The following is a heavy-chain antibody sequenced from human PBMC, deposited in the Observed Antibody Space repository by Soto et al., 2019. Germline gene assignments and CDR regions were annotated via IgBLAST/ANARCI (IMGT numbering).Heavy chain of an antibody. CDR2: IIPIFGAT. V-gene: IGHV1-69*01. CDR1: GGDFSTYA. CDR3: ASILDSSVSSSAC. Sequence: QVQLVQSGAEMKKPGSSVKVSCKASGGDFSTYAINWVRQAPGQGLEWMGGIIPIFGATNYAQNFQGRVTITADESTSTAYMQLNSLRSDDTAIYFCASILDSSVSSSACWGQGTLVSVSS. J-gene: IGHJ4*02. D-gene: IGHD6-6*01.